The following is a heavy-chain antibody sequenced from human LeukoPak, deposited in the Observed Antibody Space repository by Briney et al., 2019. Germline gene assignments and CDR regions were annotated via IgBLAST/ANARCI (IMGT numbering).Heavy chain of an antibody. D-gene: IGHD2-15*01. CDR3: ARDRPTGRSRGVVVQ. V-gene: IGHV3-21*01. Sequence: GGSLRLSCAASGFTFNNYAMTWVRQAPGKGLEWVSSISSGGTYIYYAESVRGRSTISRDNTKNFLYLQLSTLRVEDTAVYYCARDRPTGRSRGVVVQWGQGTLVTVSS. J-gene: IGHJ4*02. CDR1: GFTFNNYA. CDR2: ISSGGTYI.